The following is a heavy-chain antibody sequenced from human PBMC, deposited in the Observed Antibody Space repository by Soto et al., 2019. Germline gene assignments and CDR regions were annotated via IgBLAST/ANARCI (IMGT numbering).Heavy chain of an antibody. Sequence: PGGSLRLSCAASGFTVSTKYMSWVRQAPGKGLEWVSVIYSGGSTFYADSVRGRFTISRDNSKNTVNLQMNSLRAEDTAVYYFARAPWAADYGGQGTLLTVPS. J-gene: IGHJ4*02. D-gene: IGHD3-16*01. V-gene: IGHV3-66*01. CDR1: GFTVSTKY. CDR2: IYSGGST. CDR3: ARAPWAADY.